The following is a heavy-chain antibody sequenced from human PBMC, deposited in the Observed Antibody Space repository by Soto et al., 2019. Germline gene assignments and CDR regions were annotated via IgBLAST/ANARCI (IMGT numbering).Heavy chain of an antibody. D-gene: IGHD2-15*01. Sequence: QVQLVQSGAEVKKPGSSVKVSCKASGGTFSSYTISWVRQAPGQGLEWMGRIIPVLGIANYAQKFQGRVTITADKSTSTDYMELSRMRSEATVVYYCAREKEGYCSGGSGYSGSFDLWGQGTMVTVSS. J-gene: IGHJ3*01. CDR1: GGTFSSYT. CDR3: AREKEGYCSGGSGYSGSFDL. V-gene: IGHV1-69*08. CDR2: IIPVLGIA.